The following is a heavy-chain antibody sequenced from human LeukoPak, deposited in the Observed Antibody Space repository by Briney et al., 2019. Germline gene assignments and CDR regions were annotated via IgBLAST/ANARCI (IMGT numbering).Heavy chain of an antibody. J-gene: IGHJ4*02. D-gene: IGHD6-19*01. V-gene: IGHV3-21*04. CDR3: ATPIAVAGDLDS. Sequence: GGSLRLSCAASGFTFSSYSMNWVRQAPGKGLEWVSSISSSSSYIYYADSVKGRFTISRDNAKNSLYLQMNSLRAEDTAVYYCATPIAVAGDLDSWGQGTLVTVSS. CDR2: ISSSSSYI. CDR1: GFTFSSYS.